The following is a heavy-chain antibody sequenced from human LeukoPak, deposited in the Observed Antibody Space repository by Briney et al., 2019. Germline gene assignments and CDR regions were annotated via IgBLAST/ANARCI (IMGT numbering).Heavy chain of an antibody. J-gene: IGHJ4*02. CDR1: GGSISSGSYY. V-gene: IGHV4-61*02. CDR2: ISTSGST. CDR3: ARGVHSGYDLFSAYYFDY. Sequence: PSQTLSLTCTVSGGSISSGSYYWSWIRQPAGKGLEWIGRISTSGSTNHNPSLKSRVTMSVDTSNNLFSLKLSSVTAADTAVYYCARGVHSGYDLFSAYYFDYWGQGTLVTVSS. D-gene: IGHD5-12*01.